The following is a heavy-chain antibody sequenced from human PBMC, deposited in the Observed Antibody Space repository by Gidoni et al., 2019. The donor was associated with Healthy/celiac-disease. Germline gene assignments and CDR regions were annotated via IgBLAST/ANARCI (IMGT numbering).Heavy chain of an antibody. J-gene: IGHJ6*02. V-gene: IGHV1-46*01. D-gene: IGHD5-12*01. Sequence: QVQLVQSGAEVKKPGASVKVSCKASGYPFTSYYMHWVRQAPGQGLEWMGIINPSGGSTSYAQKFQGRVTMTRDTSTSTVYMELSSLRSEDTAVYYCARVGPTYLATYYYYGMDVWGQGTTVTVSS. CDR2: INPSGGST. CDR3: ARVGPTYLATYYYYGMDV. CDR1: GYPFTSYY.